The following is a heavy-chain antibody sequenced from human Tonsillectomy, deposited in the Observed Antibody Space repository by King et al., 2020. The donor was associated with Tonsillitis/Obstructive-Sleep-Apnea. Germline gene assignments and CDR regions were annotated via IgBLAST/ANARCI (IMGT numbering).Heavy chain of an antibody. J-gene: IGHJ4*02. V-gene: IGHV3-53*01. D-gene: IGHD3-10*01. CDR2: IYVSGSA. CDR1: RFTVSTNY. Sequence: VQLVESGGGLIQPGGSLRLSCALSRFTVSTNYMSWVRQAPGKGLEWVSIIYVSGSAYYADSVKGRFTISRDNSKNTLYLQMNSLRVDDTAVYYCIQEELGRDHWGQGTLVTVSS. CDR3: IQEELGRDH.